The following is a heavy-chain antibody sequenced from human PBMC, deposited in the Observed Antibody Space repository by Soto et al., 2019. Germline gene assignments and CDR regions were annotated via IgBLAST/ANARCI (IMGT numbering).Heavy chain of an antibody. CDR2: ISSSSSTI. V-gene: IGHV3-48*01. CDR3: ASLPPR. CDR1: GFTFSTFS. J-gene: IGHJ4*02. Sequence: GGSXRLSCAASGFTFSTFSMNWVRQAPGRGLEWVSYISSSSSTIYYADSVKGRFTISRDNAKNSLYLQMNSLRAEDTAVYYCASLPPRWGQGTLVTVSS.